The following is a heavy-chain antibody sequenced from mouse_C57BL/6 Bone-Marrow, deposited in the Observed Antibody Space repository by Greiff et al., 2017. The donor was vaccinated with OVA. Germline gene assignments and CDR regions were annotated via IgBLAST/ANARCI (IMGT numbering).Heavy chain of an antibody. V-gene: IGHV14-4*01. CDR2: IDPENGDT. J-gene: IGHJ3*01. CDR1: GFNIKDDY. Sequence: VQLQQSGAELVRPGASVKLSCTASGFNIKDDYMHWVKQRPEQGLEWIGWIDPENGDTEYASKFQGKATITADTSSNTAYLQLSSLTSEDTAVYYGARRGGGTWFAYWGQGTLVTVSA. CDR3: ARRGGGTWFAY.